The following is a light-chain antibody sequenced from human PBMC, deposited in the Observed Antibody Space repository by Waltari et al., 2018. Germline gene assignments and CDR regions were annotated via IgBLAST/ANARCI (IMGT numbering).Light chain of an antibody. J-gene: IGLJ3*02. CDR3: SSYAGSSSPRV. V-gene: IGLV2-23*01. Sequence: QSALIQPASVSGSPGQSITMSCTETNSAVGTYNLVSWYQQHPGKAPKLMIYEGNKRPSGVSYRFSGSKSGNTASLTISGLQAEDEADDYCSSYAGSSSPRVFGGGTKLTVL. CDR2: EGN. CDR1: NSAVGTYNL.